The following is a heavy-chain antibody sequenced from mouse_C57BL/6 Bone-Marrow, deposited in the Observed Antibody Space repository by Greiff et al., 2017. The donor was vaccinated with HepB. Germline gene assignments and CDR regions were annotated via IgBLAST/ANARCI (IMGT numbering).Heavy chain of an antibody. CDR3: ASGPYYAMDY. CDR2: ISYDGSN. CDR1: GYSITSGYY. J-gene: IGHJ4*01. V-gene: IGHV3-6*01. Sequence: EVQLQESGPGLVKPSQSLSLTCSVPGYSITSGYYWNWIRQFPGNKLEWMGYISYDGSNNYNPSLKNRISITRDTSKNQFFLKLNSVTTEDTATYYCASGPYYAMDYWGQGTSVTVSS.